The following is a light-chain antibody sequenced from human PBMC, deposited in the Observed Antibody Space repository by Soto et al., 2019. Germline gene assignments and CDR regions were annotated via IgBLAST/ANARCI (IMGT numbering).Light chain of an antibody. CDR2: GAS. J-gene: IGKJ4*01. Sequence: EIVLTQSPGTLSLSPGERATLSCRASQSVSSSYLAWYQQKPGQAPRLLIYGASSRATGIPDRFSGSGSGTDFTLTISRLEPEDSAVYYCQLTELTFGGGTKVEIK. CDR1: QSVSSSY. V-gene: IGKV3-20*01. CDR3: QLTELT.